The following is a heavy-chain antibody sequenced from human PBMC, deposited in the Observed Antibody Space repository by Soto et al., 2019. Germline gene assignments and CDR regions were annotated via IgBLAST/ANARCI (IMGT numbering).Heavy chain of an antibody. J-gene: IGHJ2*01. CDR2: IKQDGSEK. CDR1: GFTFSSYW. Sequence: GGSLRLSCAASGFTFSSYWMSWVRQAQGKGLEWVANIKQDGSEKYYVESVKGRFTISRDNAKNSLYLQMNSLRAEDTAVDYCSSGSVDTAMGNWYFDLWGRGTLVTVSS. V-gene: IGHV3-7*01. CDR3: SSGSVDTAMGNWYFDL. D-gene: IGHD5-18*01.